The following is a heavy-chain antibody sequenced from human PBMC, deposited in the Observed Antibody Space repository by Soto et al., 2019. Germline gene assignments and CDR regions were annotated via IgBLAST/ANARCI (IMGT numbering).Heavy chain of an antibody. J-gene: IGHJ4*02. V-gene: IGHV3-73*02. CDR2: IRSKAYSYAT. CDR3: SRHHLGITVASAIDY. CDR1: GFTFSGSD. Sequence: EVQLVESGGGLVQPGGSLNLSCATSGFTFSGSDIHWVRQASGKGLEWVGRIRSKAYSYATVYAASVKGRFTISRDDSKNMAYLQMNSLRTEDTAVYYCSRHHLGITVASAIDYWGQGSLVTVSS. D-gene: IGHD6-19*01.